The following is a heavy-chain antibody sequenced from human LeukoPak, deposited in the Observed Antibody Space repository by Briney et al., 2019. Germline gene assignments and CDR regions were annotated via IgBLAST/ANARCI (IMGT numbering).Heavy chain of an antibody. J-gene: IGHJ4*02. CDR3: AKDDGYDSSGYYIAPDY. V-gene: IGHV3-30*04. Sequence: GGSLRLSCAASGFTFSTYAMHWVRQAPGKGLEWVAVISYDGSNKYYADSVKGRFTISRDNSKNTLYLQMNSLRAEDTAVYYCAKDDGYDSSGYYIAPDYWGQGTLVTVSS. CDR1: GFTFSTYA. D-gene: IGHD3-22*01. CDR2: ISYDGSNK.